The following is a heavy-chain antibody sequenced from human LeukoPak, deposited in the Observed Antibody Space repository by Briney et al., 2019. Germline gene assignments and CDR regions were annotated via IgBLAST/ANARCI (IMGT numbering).Heavy chain of an antibody. CDR3: ASFSRFLEWLTIDY. D-gene: IGHD3-3*01. CDR1: GYTFTGYY. J-gene: IGHJ4*02. Sequence: GASVKVSCMASGYTFTGYYMHWVRQAPGQGLEGMGWINPNSGGTNYAQKFQGRVTMPRDTSLSTAYMAQSRLRSDDTAVYYCASFSRFLEWLTIDYWGQGTLVTVSS. V-gene: IGHV1-2*02. CDR2: INPNSGGT.